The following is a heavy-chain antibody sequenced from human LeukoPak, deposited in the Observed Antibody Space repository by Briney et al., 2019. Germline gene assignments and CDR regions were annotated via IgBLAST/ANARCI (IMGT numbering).Heavy chain of an antibody. V-gene: IGHV4-39*07. Sequence: SETLSLTCTVSGGSISSSSYYWGWIRQPPGKGLEWIGSIYYSGSTYYNPSLKSRVTISVDTSKNQFSLKLSSLTAADTAVYYWASRGWDAPPHYWGQGTLVTVSS. CDR1: GGSISSSSYY. D-gene: IGHD1-26*01. CDR3: ASRGWDAPPHY. CDR2: IYYSGST. J-gene: IGHJ4*02.